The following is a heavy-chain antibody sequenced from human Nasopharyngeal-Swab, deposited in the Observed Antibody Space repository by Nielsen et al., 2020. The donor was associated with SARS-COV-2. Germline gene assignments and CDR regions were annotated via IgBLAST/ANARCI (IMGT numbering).Heavy chain of an antibody. Sequence: SVKVSCKASGCTLSNYAIRWVRQAPGQGLEWMGRIIPIFGIANYAQKLQGRVTITADKSTSTAYMELSSLRSEDTAVYYCARDSGSGVAVAEFDPWGQGTLVTVSS. CDR2: IIPIFGIA. V-gene: IGHV1-69*10. CDR1: GCTLSNYA. CDR3: ARDSGSGVAVAEFDP. D-gene: IGHD6-19*01. J-gene: IGHJ5*02.